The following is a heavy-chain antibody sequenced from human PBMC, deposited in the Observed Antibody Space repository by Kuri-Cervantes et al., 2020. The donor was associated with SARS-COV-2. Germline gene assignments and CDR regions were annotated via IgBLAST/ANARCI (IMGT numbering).Heavy chain of an antibody. CDR3: AGRDYDSYAFDI. D-gene: IGHD3-3*01. J-gene: IGHJ3*02. V-gene: IGHV4-38-2*01. CDR2: IYHSGST. Sequence: SETLSLTCAVFGYSISSGYYWGWIRQPPGKGLEWIGSIYHSGSTYYNPSLKSRVTISVDTSKNQFSLKLSSVTAADTAVYYCAGRDYDSYAFDIWGQGTMVTVSS. CDR1: GYSISSGYY.